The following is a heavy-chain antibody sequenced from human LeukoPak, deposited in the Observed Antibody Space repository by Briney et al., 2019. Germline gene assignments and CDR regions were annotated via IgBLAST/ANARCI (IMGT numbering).Heavy chain of an antibody. V-gene: IGHV3-21*01. CDR3: AELGITMIGGV. CDR1: GITFSSYS. Sequence: GGSLRLSCAASGITFSSYSMNWVRQAPGKGLEWVSSISSSSSYIYYADSVKGRFTISRDNAKNSLYLQMNSLRAEDTAVYYCAELGITMIGGVWGKGTTVTISS. J-gene: IGHJ6*04. CDR2: ISSSSSYI. D-gene: IGHD3-10*02.